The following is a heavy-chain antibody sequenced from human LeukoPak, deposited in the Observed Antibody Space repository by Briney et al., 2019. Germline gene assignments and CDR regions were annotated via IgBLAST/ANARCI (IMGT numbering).Heavy chain of an antibody. CDR1: GLTFSDFW. CDR3: ATGHSYGYDY. CDR2: VKGDGRTT. Sequence: YPGGSLRLSCVASGLTFSDFWMHWVRQPPGKGLVWVALVKGDGRTTIYADSVKGRFTISRDNAKNTLYLQMNSLRADDSVVYYCATGHSYGYDYWGQGVLVTVSS. D-gene: IGHD5-18*01. V-gene: IGHV3-74*01. J-gene: IGHJ4*02.